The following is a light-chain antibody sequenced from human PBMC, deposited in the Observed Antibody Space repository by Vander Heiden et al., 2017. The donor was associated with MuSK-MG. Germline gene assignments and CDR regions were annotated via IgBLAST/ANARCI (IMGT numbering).Light chain of an antibody. J-gene: IGKJ1*01. Sequence: DIQMTQPPSSLSASVVDRVTITCRASQSISSYLHWYQQKPGKAPKLLIYAASSLQSGVPSRFSGSGSGTDFTLTISRLQPEDFATYYCQQCESTPSTFGQGTKVDIK. CDR3: QQCESTPST. V-gene: IGKV1-39*01. CDR1: QSISSY. CDR2: AAS.